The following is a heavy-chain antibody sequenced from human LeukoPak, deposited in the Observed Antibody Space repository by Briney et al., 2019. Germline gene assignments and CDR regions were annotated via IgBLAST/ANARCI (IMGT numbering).Heavy chain of an antibody. CDR3: ARGGEKPDYYGSGSKYNWFDP. J-gene: IGHJ5*02. Sequence: PSETLSLTCTVSGGSISSYYWSWIRQPPGKGLEWIGYIYHSGSTYYNPSLKSRVTISVDRSKNQFSLKLSSVTAADTAVYYCARGGEKPDYYGSGSKYNWFDPWGQGTLVTVSS. CDR1: GGSISSYY. D-gene: IGHD3-10*01. CDR2: IYHSGST. V-gene: IGHV4-59*12.